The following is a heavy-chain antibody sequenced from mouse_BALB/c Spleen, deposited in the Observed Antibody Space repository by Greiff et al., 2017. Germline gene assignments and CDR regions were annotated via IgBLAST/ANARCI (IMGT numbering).Heavy chain of an antibody. CDR2: ISSGGSYT. V-gene: IGHV5-6*01. Sequence: EVQVVESGGDLVKPGGSLKLSCAASGFTFSSYGMSWVRQTPDKRLEWVATISSGGSYTYYPDSVKGRFTISRDNAKNTLYLQMSSLKSEDTAMYYCARHGEGPYAMDYWGQGTSVTVSS. J-gene: IGHJ4*01. D-gene: IGHD3-3*01. CDR3: ARHGEGPYAMDY. CDR1: GFTFSSYG.